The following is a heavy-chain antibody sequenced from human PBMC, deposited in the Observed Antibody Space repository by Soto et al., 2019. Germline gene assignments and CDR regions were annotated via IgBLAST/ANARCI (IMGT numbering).Heavy chain of an antibody. CDR2: IIPILGIA. D-gene: IGHD6-19*01. J-gene: IGHJ4*02. CDR3: ARDAGYSSGWFPTDY. Sequence: QVQLVQSGAEVKKPGSSVKVSCKASGCTFSSYTISWVRQAPGQGLEWMGRIIPILGIANYAQKFQGRVTITADKSTSTAYMELSSLRSEDTAVYYCARDAGYSSGWFPTDYWGQGTLVTVSS. V-gene: IGHV1-69*08. CDR1: GCTFSSYT.